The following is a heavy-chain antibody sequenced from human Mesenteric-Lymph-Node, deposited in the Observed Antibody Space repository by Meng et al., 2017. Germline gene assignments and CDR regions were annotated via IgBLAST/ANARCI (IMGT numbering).Heavy chain of an antibody. CDR3: ARATESVSSSWYDGDAFDI. V-gene: IGHV4-34*01. CDR1: GGSFSGYY. Sequence: SETLSLTCAVYGGSFSGYYWSWIRQPPGKGLEWIGEINHSGSTNYNPSLKSRVTISVDTSKNQFSLKLSSVTAADTAVYYCARATESVSSSWYDGDAFDIWGQGTMVTVSS. J-gene: IGHJ3*02. CDR2: INHSGST. D-gene: IGHD6-13*01.